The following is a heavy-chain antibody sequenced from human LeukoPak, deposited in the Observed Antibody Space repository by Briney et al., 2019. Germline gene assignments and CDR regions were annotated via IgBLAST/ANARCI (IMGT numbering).Heavy chain of an antibody. Sequence: SETLSLTCAVYGGSFSGYYWSWIRQPPGKGLEWIGEINHSGSTNYNPSLKSRVTISVDTSNNQFSLKLSSVAAADTAVYYCARYKGYYYYYMDVWGKGTTVTVSS. D-gene: IGHD3-16*02. CDR3: ARYKGYYYYYMDV. V-gene: IGHV4-34*01. CDR2: INHSGST. CDR1: GGSFSGYY. J-gene: IGHJ6*03.